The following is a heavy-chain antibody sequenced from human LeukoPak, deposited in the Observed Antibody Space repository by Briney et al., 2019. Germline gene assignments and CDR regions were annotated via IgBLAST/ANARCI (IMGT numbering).Heavy chain of an antibody. V-gene: IGHV1-3*01. CDR3: ARDSGAVAFDY. D-gene: IGHD6-19*01. Sequence: ASVKVSCKASGGTFSSYAISWVRQAPGQRLEWMGWIHVGNGNTKYSQRFQGTVSITRDTSASTAYMELSSLRSEDTAVYYCARDSGAVAFDYWGQGTLVTVSS. CDR2: IHVGNGNT. J-gene: IGHJ4*02. CDR1: GGTFSSYA.